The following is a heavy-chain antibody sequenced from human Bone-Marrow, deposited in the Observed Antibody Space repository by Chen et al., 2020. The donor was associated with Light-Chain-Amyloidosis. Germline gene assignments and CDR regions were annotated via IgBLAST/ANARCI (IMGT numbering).Heavy chain of an antibody. CDR3: ARAPASGAYDYIFDY. D-gene: IGHD5-12*01. Sequence: QVHLQESGPGLVKPSQTLSLTCTVSGGSVSSGDYYWNWIRQHPGKGLEWIGYIYYNGNSYYNPSLHSRVTISLDTSKNQFSLKLSSVTAADTALYYCARAPASGAYDYIFDYWGQGTLVTVSS. CDR2: IYYNGNS. J-gene: IGHJ4*02. V-gene: IGHV4-31*03. CDR1: GGSVSSGDYY.